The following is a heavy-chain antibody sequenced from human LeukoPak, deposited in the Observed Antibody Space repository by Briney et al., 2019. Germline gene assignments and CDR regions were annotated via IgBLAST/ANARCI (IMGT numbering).Heavy chain of an antibody. D-gene: IGHD3-3*01. CDR2: ISSSSTYI. CDR3: ASQRGFFLEWFSVLDI. J-gene: IGHJ3*02. Sequence: KPGGSLRLSCAASGFTFTPYNMNWVRQAPGKGLEWVSSISSSSTYIFYADSVKGRFTISRDNSKNTLYLQMNSLTAEDTAVYYCASQRGFFLEWFSVLDIWGQGTMVTVSS. CDR1: GFTFTPYN. V-gene: IGHV3-21*01.